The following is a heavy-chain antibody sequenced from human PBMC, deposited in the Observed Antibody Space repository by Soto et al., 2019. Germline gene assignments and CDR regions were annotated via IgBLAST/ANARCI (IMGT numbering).Heavy chain of an antibody. CDR1: NGSISSGGSS. Sequence: QLQLLESGSGLVKPSQPLSLTCAVSNGSISSGGSSWSWIRQPPGKALEWIGYIFQSGSTYYKSSLKSRVIISLDRSKNQFSLKLNYVTAADTGVYFCARGGSTWYFPWFDPWGQGALVTVS. D-gene: IGHD6-13*01. V-gene: IGHV4-30-2*01. CDR3: ARGGSTWYFPWFDP. CDR2: IFQSGST. J-gene: IGHJ5*02.